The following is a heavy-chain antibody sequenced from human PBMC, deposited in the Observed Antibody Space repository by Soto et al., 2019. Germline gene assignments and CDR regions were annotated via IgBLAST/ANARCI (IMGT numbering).Heavy chain of an antibody. CDR3: ARDLDLAYSVSGSRMSH. D-gene: IGHD3-10*01. CDR1: GYTFSTFG. Sequence: ASVKVSCKASGYTFSTFGISWVRQAPGQGLEWMGWISAYNGNRNYAQKVQGRVTMTADTSTSTAYMALRSLRSDDTAIYYCARDLDLAYSVSGSRMSHWGQRTLVTVSS. V-gene: IGHV1-18*01. J-gene: IGHJ4*02. CDR2: ISAYNGNR.